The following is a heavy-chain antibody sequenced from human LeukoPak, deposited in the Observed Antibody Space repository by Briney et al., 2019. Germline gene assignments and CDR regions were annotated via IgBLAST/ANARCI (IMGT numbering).Heavy chain of an antibody. J-gene: IGHJ4*02. CDR1: GYTFTSSD. V-gene: IGHV1-18*01. D-gene: IGHD2-21*01. CDR3: ARIKIVEEVVNPWSWGPKKKTLLTPSAY. Sequence: ASVKVSCKASGYTFTSSDFNWVRQAPGQGLEWMGWINANTGNTDYAQNFQGRITMTTNPSTSTAYLALRSLTSDDTAVYYCARIKIVEEVVNPWSWGPKKKTLLTPSAYWGQGTLVTVSS. CDR2: INANTGNT.